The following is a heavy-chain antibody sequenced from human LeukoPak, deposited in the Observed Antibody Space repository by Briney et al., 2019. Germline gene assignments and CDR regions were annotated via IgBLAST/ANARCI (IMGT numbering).Heavy chain of an antibody. V-gene: IGHV3-74*01. CDR3: ARDHKGGDGADAFDI. J-gene: IGHJ3*02. CDR2: INSDGSST. Sequence: GGSLRLSCAASGFTFTISWMHWVRQAPGKGLAWVSHINSDGSSTDYADSVRGRFTISRDNAKNSLYLQMNSLRAEDTALYHCARDHKGGDGADAFDIWGHGTMVTVSS. CDR1: GFTFTISW. D-gene: IGHD5-24*01.